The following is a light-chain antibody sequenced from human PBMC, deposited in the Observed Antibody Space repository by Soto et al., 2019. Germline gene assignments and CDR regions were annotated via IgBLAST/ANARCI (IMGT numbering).Light chain of an antibody. CDR3: QQRSNWLALT. J-gene: IGKJ4*01. Sequence: EIVLTQSPATLSLSPGERATLSCRASQSVSSYLAWYHQKPGQAPRLLIYDASTRATGIPARFSGSGSGTDFTLTISSLEPEDFAVYYCQQRSNWLALTFGGGTKVEIK. V-gene: IGKV3-11*01. CDR1: QSVSSY. CDR2: DAS.